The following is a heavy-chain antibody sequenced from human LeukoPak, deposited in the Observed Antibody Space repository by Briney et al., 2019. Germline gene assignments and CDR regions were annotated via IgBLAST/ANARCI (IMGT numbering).Heavy chain of an antibody. CDR3: ARDRRSSWYFFDY. J-gene: IGHJ4*02. Sequence: GGSLRLSCAASGFTFSSYGMHWVRQAPGKGLEWVAVTWYDGSNKYYADSVKGRFTISRDNSKNTLYLQMNSLRAEDTAVYYCARDRRSSWYFFDYWGQGTLVTVSS. D-gene: IGHD6-13*01. CDR2: TWYDGSNK. CDR1: GFTFSSYG. V-gene: IGHV3-33*01.